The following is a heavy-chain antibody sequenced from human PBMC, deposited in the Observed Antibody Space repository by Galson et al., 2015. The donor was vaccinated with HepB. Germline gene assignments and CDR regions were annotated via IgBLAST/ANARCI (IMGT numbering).Heavy chain of an antibody. CDR3: ATVAVVVPAASATYYFDY. V-gene: IGHV1-24*01. J-gene: IGHJ4*02. Sequence: SVKVSCKVSGYTLTELSMHWVRQAPGKGLEWMGGFDPEDGETIYAQKFQGRVTMTEDTSTDTAYMELSGLRSEDTAVYYCATVAVVVPAASATYYFDYWGQGTLVTVSS. D-gene: IGHD2-2*01. CDR2: FDPEDGET. CDR1: GYTLTELS.